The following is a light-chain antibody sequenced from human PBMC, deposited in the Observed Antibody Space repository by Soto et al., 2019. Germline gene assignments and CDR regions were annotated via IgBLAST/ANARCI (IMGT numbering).Light chain of an antibody. V-gene: IGKV3-15*01. Sequence: EIVMTQSPATLSVSPGEGATLSCRASQSVSIDLAWYQQKPGQAPRLLIYGASTRATDIPPSFTGSGSATEFTLTISSLQSEDIAVYYCQQYNKWPQTFGQGTKVDIK. CDR3: QQYNKWPQT. J-gene: IGKJ1*01. CDR1: QSVSID. CDR2: GAS.